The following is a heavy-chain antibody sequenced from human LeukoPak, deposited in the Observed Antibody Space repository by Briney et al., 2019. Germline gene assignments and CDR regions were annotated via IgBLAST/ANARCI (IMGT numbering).Heavy chain of an antibody. D-gene: IGHD5-18*01. CDR3: ARGDVDTADPFDY. CDR1: GFTFSSYT. V-gene: IGHV3-21*06. CDR2: ISSSSSYI. J-gene: IGHJ4*02. Sequence: PGGSLRLSCAASGFTFSSYTMNWVRQAPGKGLEWVSSISSSSSYIYYADSVKGRFTISRDNAKNSLYLQMNSLRAEDTAVYYCARGDVDTADPFDYWGQGTLVTVSS.